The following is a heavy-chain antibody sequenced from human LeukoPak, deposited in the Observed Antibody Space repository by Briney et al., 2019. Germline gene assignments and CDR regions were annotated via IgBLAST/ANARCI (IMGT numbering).Heavy chain of an antibody. CDR1: GFSFRDYA. Sequence: PGGSLRLSCGASGFSFRDYAMSWLRQAPGKGLEWVSAISASDGSTYYADSVQGRFTISRDNSKNTLHLQMNSLRDEDTAVYYCARDPVSGVPDYFDYWGQGTLVTVSS. CDR2: ISASDGST. V-gene: IGHV3-23*01. D-gene: IGHD2-8*01. CDR3: ARDPVSGVPDYFDY. J-gene: IGHJ4*02.